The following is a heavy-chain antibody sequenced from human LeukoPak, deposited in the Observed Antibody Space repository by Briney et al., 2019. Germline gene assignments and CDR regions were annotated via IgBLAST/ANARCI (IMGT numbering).Heavy chain of an antibody. CDR2: TAPV. CDR1: GFSFSTYA. V-gene: IGHV3-23*01. D-gene: IGHD2-8*01. CDR3: AKDSFSYNGIFDALDV. J-gene: IGHJ3*01. Sequence: PGGSLRLSCAASGFSFSTYAISWVRQAPGKGLEWVSSTAPVHYADSVKGRFTISRDDSKNTLFLQMNSLRAEDTAIYYCAKDSFSYNGIFDALDVWGQGTMVTVSS.